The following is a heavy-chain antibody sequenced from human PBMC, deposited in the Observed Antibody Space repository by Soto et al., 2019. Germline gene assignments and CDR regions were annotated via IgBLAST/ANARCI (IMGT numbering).Heavy chain of an antibody. J-gene: IGHJ4*02. Sequence: SETLSLTCTVSGGSISSYYWSWIRQPPGKGLEWIGYIYYSGSTNYNPSLKSRVTISVDTSKTQFSLNLSSVTAADTAVYYCATDKITGLFDYWGQGTLVTVSS. CDR3: ATDKITGLFDY. D-gene: IGHD2-8*02. CDR2: IYYSGST. V-gene: IGHV4-59*01. CDR1: GGSISSYY.